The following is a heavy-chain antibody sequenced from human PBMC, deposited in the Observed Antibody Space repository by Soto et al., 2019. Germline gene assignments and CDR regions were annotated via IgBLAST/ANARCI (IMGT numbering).Heavy chain of an antibody. CDR2: IKSKTDGGTT. D-gene: IGHD4-17*01. V-gene: IGHV3-15*01. J-gene: IGHJ4*02. Sequence: EVQLVESGGGLVKPGGSLRLSCAASGFTFSNAWMSWVRQAPGKGLEWVGRIKSKTDGGTTDYAEPVKGRFTISRDDSKNTLYLQMNSLTTEDTAVYYCTTVRLLYGDYDFGVDYWGQGTLVTVSS. CDR3: TTVRLLYGDYDFGVDY. CDR1: GFTFSNAW.